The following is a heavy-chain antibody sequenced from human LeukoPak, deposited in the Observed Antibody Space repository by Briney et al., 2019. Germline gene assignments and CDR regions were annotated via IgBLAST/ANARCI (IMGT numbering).Heavy chain of an antibody. Sequence: PGGSLRLSCAASGFTFSNYEMNWVRQAPGKGPEWVAYISSATSTIKYADSVKGRFTISRDNVQNSLSLQMNSLRVEDTALYYCARDVAGPGNTNLYDALDLWGPGTMVTVSS. J-gene: IGHJ3*01. CDR1: GFTFSNYE. D-gene: IGHD1/OR15-1a*01. V-gene: IGHV3-48*03. CDR2: ISSATSTI. CDR3: ARDVAGPGNTNLYDALDL.